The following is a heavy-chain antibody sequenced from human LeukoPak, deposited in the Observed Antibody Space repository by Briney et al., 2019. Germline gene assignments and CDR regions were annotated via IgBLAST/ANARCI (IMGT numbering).Heavy chain of an antibody. CDR2: ISSSSSYI. CDR1: GFTFSSYS. J-gene: IGHJ4*02. Sequence: GGSLRLSCAASGFTFSSYSMTWVRQAPGKGLEGVSSISSSSSYIYYADSVKGRFTSSRDNSKNTVYLQMNSLRAEDTAVYYCAKDQLGIAVAFDYWGQGTLVTVSS. V-gene: IGHV3-21*04. D-gene: IGHD6-19*01. CDR3: AKDQLGIAVAFDY.